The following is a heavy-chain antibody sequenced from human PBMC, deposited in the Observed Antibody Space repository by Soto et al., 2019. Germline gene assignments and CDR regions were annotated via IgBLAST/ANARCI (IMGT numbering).Heavy chain of an antibody. D-gene: IGHD3-10*01. CDR2: IYHSGST. CDR3: ARAQITMVRGVIRIDWFDP. V-gene: IGHV4-4*02. CDR1: GGSISSSNW. Sequence: KASETLSLTCAVSGGSISSSNWWSWVRQPPGKGLEWIGEIYHSGSTNYNPPLKSRVTISVDRSKNQFSLKLSSVTAADTAVYYCARAQITMVRGVIRIDWFDPWGQGTLVTVSS. J-gene: IGHJ5*02.